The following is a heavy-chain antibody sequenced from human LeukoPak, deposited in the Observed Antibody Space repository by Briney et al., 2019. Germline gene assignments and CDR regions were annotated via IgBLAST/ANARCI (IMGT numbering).Heavy chain of an antibody. CDR2: IHSDGSST. D-gene: IGHD3-16*02. CDR1: GFTFSSYW. Sequence: GGSLRLSCAASGFTFSSYWMHWVRQAPGKGLVWVSRIHSDGSSTNHADSVKGRFTISRDNAKNTLYLQMHSLRAEDTAVYFCARDRGGDIAYDAFDIWGQGTMVTVSS. J-gene: IGHJ3*02. V-gene: IGHV3-74*01. CDR3: ARDRGGDIAYDAFDI.